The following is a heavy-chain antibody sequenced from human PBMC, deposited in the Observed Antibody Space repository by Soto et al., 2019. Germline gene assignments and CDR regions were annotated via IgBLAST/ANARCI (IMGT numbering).Heavy chain of an antibody. CDR2: IIPMFRTA. V-gene: IGHV1-69*13. CDR1: GGTFRNYG. D-gene: IGHD3-3*01. CDR3: ARRATNDFDFWSGYYDFDY. J-gene: IGHJ4*02. Sequence: ASVKVSCKASGGTFRNYGINWVRQAPGQGLEWMGGIIPMFRTANYAQNFLGRVTITADESTSTVYMELSSLRSEDTAVYYCARRATNDFDFWSGYYDFDYWGQGTLVTVSS.